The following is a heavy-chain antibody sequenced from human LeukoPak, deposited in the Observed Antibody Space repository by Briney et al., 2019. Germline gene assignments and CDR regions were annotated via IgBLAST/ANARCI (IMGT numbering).Heavy chain of an antibody. CDR1: GGSISSSSYY. V-gene: IGHV4-39*07. D-gene: IGHD3-3*01. Sequence: SETLSLTCTVSGGSISSSSYYWGWIRQPPGKGLEWIGSIYYSGSTYYNPSLKSRVTISVDTPKNQFSLKLSSVTAADTAVYYCARSSYDFWSGYTGYYMDVWGKGTTVTVSS. J-gene: IGHJ6*03. CDR3: ARSSYDFWSGYTGYYMDV. CDR2: IYYSGST.